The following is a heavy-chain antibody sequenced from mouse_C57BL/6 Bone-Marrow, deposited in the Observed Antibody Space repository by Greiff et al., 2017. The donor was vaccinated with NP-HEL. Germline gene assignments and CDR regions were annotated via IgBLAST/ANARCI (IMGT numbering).Heavy chain of an antibody. CDR3: ARWIYYGSSLYYFDY. J-gene: IGHJ2*01. CDR2: IDPSDSYT. Sequence: QVQLQQPGAELVKPGASVKLSCKASGYTFTSYWMQWVKQRPGQGLEWIGEIDPSDSYTNYHQKFKGKATLTVDTSSSTAYMQLSSLTSEDSAVYYCARWIYYGSSLYYFDYWGQGTTLTVSS. CDR1: GYTFTSYW. V-gene: IGHV1-50*01. D-gene: IGHD1-1*01.